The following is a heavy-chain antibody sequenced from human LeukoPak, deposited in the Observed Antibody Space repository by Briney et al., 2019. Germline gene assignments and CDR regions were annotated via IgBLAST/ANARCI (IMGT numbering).Heavy chain of an antibody. D-gene: IGHD5-18*01. CDR1: GGSISSYY. J-gene: IGHJ5*02. CDR2: IYTSGST. V-gene: IGHV4-4*07. Sequence: SQTLSLTYTVSGGSISSYYWSCIRQPAGKGLEWIGRIYTSGSTNYNPSLKSRVTMSVDTSKNQFSLKLSSVTAAATAVSYCTSGYSYLDPWGQGTLVTVSS. CDR3: TSGYSYLDP.